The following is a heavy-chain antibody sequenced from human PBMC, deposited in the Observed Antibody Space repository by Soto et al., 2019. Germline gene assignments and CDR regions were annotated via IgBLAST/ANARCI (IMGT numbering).Heavy chain of an antibody. CDR1: GGTFSSYA. V-gene: IGHV1-69*13. J-gene: IGHJ4*02. Sequence: ASVKVSCKASGGTFSSYAISWVRQAPGQGLEWMGGIIPIFGTANYAQKFQGRVTITADESTSTAYMELSSLRSEDTAVYYCARVSPYLAFSDSSGYYYFDYWGQGTLVTVSS. CDR3: ARVSPYLAFSDSSGYYYFDY. D-gene: IGHD3-22*01. CDR2: IIPIFGTA.